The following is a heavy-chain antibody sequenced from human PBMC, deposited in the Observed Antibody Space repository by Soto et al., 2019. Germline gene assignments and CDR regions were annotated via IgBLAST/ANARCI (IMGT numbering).Heavy chain of an antibody. Sequence: ASVKVSCKASGYTFTRYTMNWVRQAPGQRLEWMGWINPDNGNTKSSQKFQDRVIITRDTSASTAYMDLSSLRSEDTAVYYCARGIATGQLDPWGQGTRVTVSS. CDR2: INPDNGNT. V-gene: IGHV1-3*01. CDR1: GYTFTRYT. J-gene: IGHJ5*02. D-gene: IGHD2-15*01. CDR3: ARGIATGQLDP.